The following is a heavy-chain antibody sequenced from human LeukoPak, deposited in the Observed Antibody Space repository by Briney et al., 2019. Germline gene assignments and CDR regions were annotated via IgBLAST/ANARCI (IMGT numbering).Heavy chain of an antibody. CDR1: GFTFSSYG. CDR2: IWYDGSNK. D-gene: IGHD6-6*01. Sequence: GGSLRLSCAASGFTFSSYGMNWVRQAPGKGLEWVAVIWYDGSNKYYADSVKGRFTISRDNSKNTVYLQMNSLRAEDTAVYYCARDWAARYYFDYWGQGTLVTVSS. V-gene: IGHV3-33*01. CDR3: ARDWAARYYFDY. J-gene: IGHJ4*02.